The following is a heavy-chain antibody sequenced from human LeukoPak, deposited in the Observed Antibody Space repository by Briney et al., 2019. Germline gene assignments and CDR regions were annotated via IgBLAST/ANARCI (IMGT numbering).Heavy chain of an antibody. CDR2: ISSSSSYI. V-gene: IGHV3-21*01. CDR3: ASSARGTYFFDY. CDR1: GFTFSSYS. D-gene: IGHD3-16*01. J-gene: IGHJ4*02. Sequence: GGSLRLSCAASGFTFSSYSVNWVRQAPGKGLEWVSSISSSSSYIYYADSVKGRFTISRDNAKNSLYLQMNSLRAEDTAVYYCASSARGTYFFDYWGQGTLVTVSS.